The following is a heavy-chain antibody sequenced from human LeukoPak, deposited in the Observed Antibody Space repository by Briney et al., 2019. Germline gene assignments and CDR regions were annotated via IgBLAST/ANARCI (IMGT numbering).Heavy chain of an antibody. Sequence: GGSLRLSCAASGFIFSNYAMSWVRQAPGKGLEWVSGINWNGGSTGYADSVKGRFTISRDNAKNSLYLQMNSLRAEDTALYHCARAGAFGVASDAFDIRGQGTMVTVSS. CDR1: GFIFSNYA. V-gene: IGHV3-20*01. D-gene: IGHD3-3*01. CDR3: ARAGAFGVASDAFDI. J-gene: IGHJ3*02. CDR2: INWNGGST.